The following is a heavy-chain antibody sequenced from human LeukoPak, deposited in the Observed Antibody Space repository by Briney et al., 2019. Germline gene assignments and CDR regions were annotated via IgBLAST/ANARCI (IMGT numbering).Heavy chain of an antibody. D-gene: IGHD3-10*01. Sequence: SETLSLTCTVSGGSISSSSYYWSWIRQPAGKGLEWIGEINHSGSTNYNPSLKSRVTISVDTSKNQFSLKLSSVTAADTAVYYCARDFPITMVRGLDVWGKGTTVTVSS. CDR2: INHSGST. CDR1: GGSISSSSYY. CDR3: ARDFPITMVRGLDV. V-gene: IGHV4-61*10. J-gene: IGHJ6*04.